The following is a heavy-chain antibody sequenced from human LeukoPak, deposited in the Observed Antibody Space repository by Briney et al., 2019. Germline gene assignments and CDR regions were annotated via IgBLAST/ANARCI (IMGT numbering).Heavy chain of an antibody. J-gene: IGHJ4*02. CDR2: IYYSGST. Sequence: PSETLSLTCTVSGGSISSSSYYWGWFRQPPGKGLEWIGSIYYSGSTYYNPSLKSRVTISVDTSKNQFSLKLSSVTAADTAVYYCARGAGIHYFDCWGQGTLVTVSS. CDR3: ARGAGIHYFDC. CDR1: GGSISSSSYY. D-gene: IGHD3-10*01. V-gene: IGHV4-39*07.